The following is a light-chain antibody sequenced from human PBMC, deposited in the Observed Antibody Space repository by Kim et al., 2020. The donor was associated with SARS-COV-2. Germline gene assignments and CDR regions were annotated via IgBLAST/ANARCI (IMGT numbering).Light chain of an antibody. Sequence: ASIGDRVTVTCRASQDIGNFLAWFQQRPGQAPKSLIYGASTLQSGVPSRFSGGGSGTEFTLTISRLQPEDFATYYCQQYDTFPLTFGGGTKVDIK. V-gene: IGKV1-16*01. J-gene: IGKJ4*01. CDR3: QQYDTFPLT. CDR2: GAS. CDR1: QDIGNF.